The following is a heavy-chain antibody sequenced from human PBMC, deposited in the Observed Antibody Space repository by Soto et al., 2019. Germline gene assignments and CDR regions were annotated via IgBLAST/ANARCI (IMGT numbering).Heavy chain of an antibody. Sequence: EVQLVESGGGLVKPGGSLRLSCAASGFTFSHYSMNWVRQAPGKGLEWVAFVSSTSSYIYYAGSVKGRFTISRDNATNSLFLQMNTLSAEDTDVYYCAKDRGRGSPVSGGLDVWGQGTTVTVSS. J-gene: IGHJ6*02. D-gene: IGHD3-10*01. CDR1: GFTFSHYS. CDR3: AKDRGRGSPVSGGLDV. CDR2: VSSTSSYI. V-gene: IGHV3-21*01.